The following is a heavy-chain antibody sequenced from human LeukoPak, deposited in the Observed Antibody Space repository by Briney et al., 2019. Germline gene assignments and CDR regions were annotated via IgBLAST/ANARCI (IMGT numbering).Heavy chain of an antibody. D-gene: IGHD1-26*01. CDR2: IYPGDSDT. V-gene: IGHV5-51*01. CDR3: ARLLFSGSQCAMDV. J-gene: IGHJ6*02. CDR1: GYSFTNYW. Sequence: GEPLKISCKCSGYSFTNYWIGWVRQLPGKGLEWMGIIYPGDSDTTYSPSFQGQVTISADKSVSTAYLQWSTLKASDTAMYYCARLLFSGSQCAMDVWGQGTTVTVSS.